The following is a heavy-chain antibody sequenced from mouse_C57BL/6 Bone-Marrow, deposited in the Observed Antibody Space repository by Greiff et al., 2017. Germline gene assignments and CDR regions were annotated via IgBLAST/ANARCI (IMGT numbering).Heavy chain of an antibody. Sequence: EVKLVESGGDLVKPGGSLKLSCAASGFTFSSYGMSWVRQTPDKRLEWVATISSGGSYTYYPDSVKGRFTISRDNAKNTLYLQMSSLKSEDTAMYYCARNHAGFAYWGQGTLVTVSA. CDR2: ISSGGSYT. V-gene: IGHV5-6*01. J-gene: IGHJ3*01. CDR1: GFTFSSYG. CDR3: ARNHAGFAY.